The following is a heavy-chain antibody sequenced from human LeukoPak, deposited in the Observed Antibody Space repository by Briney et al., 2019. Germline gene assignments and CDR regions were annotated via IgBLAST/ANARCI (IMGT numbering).Heavy chain of an antibody. CDR2: INGDGGST. D-gene: IGHD3-22*01. V-gene: IGHV3-74*01. J-gene: IGHJ4*02. Sequence: GGSLRLSCEASGFTFSSYWMHWVRQAPGKGLVWVSRINGDGGSTNYADYVKGRFTISRDNAENTLYLQMNSLRAEDTAVYYCARADSSKTRSFDYWGQGTLVTVSS. CDR3: ARADSSKTRSFDY. CDR1: GFTFSSYW.